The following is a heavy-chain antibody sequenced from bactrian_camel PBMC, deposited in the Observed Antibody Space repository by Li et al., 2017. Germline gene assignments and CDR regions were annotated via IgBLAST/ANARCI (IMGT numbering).Heavy chain of an antibody. CDR2: VYTDDGRT. J-gene: IGHJ6*01. CDR3: AARRSGNNYLCFVAMRRADFAF. V-gene: IGHV3S54*01. CDR1: GHTDSTNC. D-gene: IGHD3*01. Sequence: VQLVESGGVSVQPGGSLRLSCAASGHTDSTNCMAWFRQAPGKEREEAAGVYTDDGRTNYADSVKGRFTISQDNAKDILYLQMNSLKPEDTAMYYCAARRSGNNYLCFVAMRRADFAFRGQGTQVTVS.